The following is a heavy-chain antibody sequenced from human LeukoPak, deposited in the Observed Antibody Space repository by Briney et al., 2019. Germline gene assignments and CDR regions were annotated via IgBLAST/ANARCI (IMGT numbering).Heavy chain of an antibody. CDR2: IIPIFGTA. CDR1: AGTFSSHA. J-gene: IGHJ6*02. D-gene: IGHD4/OR15-4a*01. Sequence: GSSVKVSCKGSAGTFSSHAIGVVRQAPGQGLEWMGGIIPIFGTANYAQKFQGRVTITADESTSTACMELSRLRSEDTAVYYCARVVHYYYGMDVWGQGTTVTVSS. CDR3: ARVVHYYYGMDV. V-gene: IGHV1-69*13.